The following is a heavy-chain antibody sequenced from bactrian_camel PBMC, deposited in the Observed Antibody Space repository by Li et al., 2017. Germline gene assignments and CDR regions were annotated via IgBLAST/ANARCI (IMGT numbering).Heavy chain of an antibody. J-gene: IGHJ4*01. D-gene: IGHD5*01. Sequence: QVQLVESGGGLVQPRGSLRLSCAISGFTFSLYYMSWVRQAPGKGLEWVCTIHKDGSDTYCADSVKGRFTISQDSAKNTMYLQMNGLKPEDTAMYYCATIPTRRAVPERVTYWGQGTQVTVS. CDR3: ATIPTRRAVPERVTY. CDR1: GFTFSLYY. CDR2: IHKDGSDT. V-gene: IGHV3S5*01.